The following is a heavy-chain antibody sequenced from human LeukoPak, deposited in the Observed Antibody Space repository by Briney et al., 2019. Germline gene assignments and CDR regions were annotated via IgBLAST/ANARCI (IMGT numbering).Heavy chain of an antibody. D-gene: IGHD6-13*01. CDR3: ARVGSSSSWYARYYYYMDV. CDR2: INWNGGST. J-gene: IGHJ6*03. CDR1: GFTFDDYG. Sequence: PGGSLRLSCAASGFTFDDYGMSWVRQAPGKGLEWVSGINWNGGSTGYADSVKGRFTISRDNAKNSLYLQMNSLRAEDTALYYCARVGSSSSWYARYYYYMDVWGKGTTVTVSS. V-gene: IGHV3-20*04.